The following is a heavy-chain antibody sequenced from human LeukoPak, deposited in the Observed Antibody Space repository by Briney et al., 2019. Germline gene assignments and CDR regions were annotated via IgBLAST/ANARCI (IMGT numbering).Heavy chain of an antibody. D-gene: IGHD5-18*01. CDR3: ARIQLWRYFDY. Sequence: GGSLRLSCAASGLTFSNYAMSWVRQVPGKGLEWVSAISVSGGSTNCADSVKGRFTISRDNSKNTLYLQMHSLTAEDTALYYCARIQLWRYFDYWGQGTLVTVSS. CDR2: ISVSGGST. J-gene: IGHJ4*02. V-gene: IGHV3-23*01. CDR1: GLTFSNYA.